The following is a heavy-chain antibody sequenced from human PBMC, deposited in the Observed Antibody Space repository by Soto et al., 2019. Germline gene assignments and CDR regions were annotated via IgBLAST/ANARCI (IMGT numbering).Heavy chain of an antibody. CDR3: AHSWACGGWFRIDY. CDR2: IYWDADK. J-gene: IGHJ4*02. D-gene: IGHD6-19*01. CDR1: GFSLSTSGVG. Sequence: QITLKESGPTLVKPTQTLTLTCTFSGFSLSTSGVGAAWIRQHPGTALAGLALIYWDADKRYSPSLKSRLTITKGPSKDQVVLTMTNMDPVDTATYYCAHSWACGGWFRIDYWGPGTLVTVAS. V-gene: IGHV2-5*02.